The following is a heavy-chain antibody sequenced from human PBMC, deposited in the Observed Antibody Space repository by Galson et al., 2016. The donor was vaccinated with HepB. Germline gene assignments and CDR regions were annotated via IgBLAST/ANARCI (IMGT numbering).Heavy chain of an antibody. CDR3: AKGKRYSDSGSYYVDY. CDR2: IYYSGSNT. V-gene: IGHV3-23*05. CDR1: GFTFRSYD. Sequence: SLRLSCAASGFTFRSYDMSWVRQAPGKGLEWVSGIYYSGSNTYYADSVKGRFTISRDNSKNALYLQMNSLRVEDSAAYYCAKGKRYSDSGSYYVDYWGQGTLVTVSS. D-gene: IGHD3-10*01. J-gene: IGHJ4*02.